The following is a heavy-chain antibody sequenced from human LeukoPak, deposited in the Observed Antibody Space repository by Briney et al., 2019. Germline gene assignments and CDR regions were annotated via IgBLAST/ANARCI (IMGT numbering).Heavy chain of an antibody. CDR3: ARDTDWYPRAYYYDSSGLPLFDY. V-gene: IGHV3-7*01. J-gene: IGHJ4*02. D-gene: IGHD3-22*01. CDR2: IKFDGSDK. Sequence: GGSLRLSCAASGFTFSHYWMSWVRQAPGKGLEWVANIKFDGSDKFYVDSVKGRFTISRDNANNLLYLQMNSLRVEDTAVYYCARDTDWYPRAYYYDSSGLPLFDYWGQGTLVTVSS. CDR1: GFTFSHYW.